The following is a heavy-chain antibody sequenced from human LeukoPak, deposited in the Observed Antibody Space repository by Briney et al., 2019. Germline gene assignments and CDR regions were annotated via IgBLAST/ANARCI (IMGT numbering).Heavy chain of an antibody. V-gene: IGHV3-9*01. J-gene: IGHJ4*02. D-gene: IGHD3-10*01. CDR2: ISWNSGSL. CDR3: AKDIWVYYYGSGSYFDY. CDR1: GFTVSNNY. Sequence: PGGSLRLSCAASGFTVSNNYMSWVRQAPGKGLEWVSGISWNSGSLGYADSVKGRFTISRDNAKNSLYLQMNSLRAEDTALYYCAKDIWVYYYGSGSYFDYWGQGTLVTVSS.